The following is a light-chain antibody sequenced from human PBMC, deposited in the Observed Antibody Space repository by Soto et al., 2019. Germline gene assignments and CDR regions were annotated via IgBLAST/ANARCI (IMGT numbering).Light chain of an antibody. Sequence: DIQMTQSPSTLSASIGDRVTITCRASQTISDWLAWHQQKPGKAPKLLIYKASSLESGVPSRFSGSGSGTEFTLTISRLEPEDFAVYYCQQYGNSRGTFGQGTKVDIK. J-gene: IGKJ1*01. CDR3: QQYGNSRGT. CDR1: QTISDW. CDR2: KAS. V-gene: IGKV1-5*03.